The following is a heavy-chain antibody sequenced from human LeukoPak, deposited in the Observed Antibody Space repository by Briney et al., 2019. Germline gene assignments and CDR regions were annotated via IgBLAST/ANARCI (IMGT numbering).Heavy chain of an antibody. D-gene: IGHD4-17*01. CDR2: IYYSGST. V-gene: IGHV4-59*01. Sequence: PSETQSLTCTVSGGSISSYYWSWIRQPPGKGLEWIGYIYYSGSTNYNPSLKSRVTISVDTSKNQFSLKLSSVTAADTAVYYCARDNKNGYGDYAPFDYWGQGTLVTVSS. CDR1: GGSISSYY. J-gene: IGHJ4*02. CDR3: ARDNKNGYGDYAPFDY.